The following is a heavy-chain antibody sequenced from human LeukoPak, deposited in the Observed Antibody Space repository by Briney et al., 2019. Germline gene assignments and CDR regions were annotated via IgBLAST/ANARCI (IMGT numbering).Heavy chain of an antibody. D-gene: IGHD6-19*01. CDR3: ARHPAYRYSSGWYYFDY. J-gene: IGHJ4*02. V-gene: IGHV4-59*08. CDR2: FYSSGST. CDR1: GDSISSSS. Sequence: SETLSLTCTVSGDSISSSSWSWIRQPPGKGLEWIGYFYSSGSTNYNPSLKSRVTISVDTSKNQFSLKLSSVTAADTAVYYCARHPAYRYSSGWYYFDYWGQGTLVTVSS.